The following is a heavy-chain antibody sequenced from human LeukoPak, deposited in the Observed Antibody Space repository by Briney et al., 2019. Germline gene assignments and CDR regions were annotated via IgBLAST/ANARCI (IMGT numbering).Heavy chain of an antibody. J-gene: IGHJ6*03. CDR3: ARDRGRYYMDV. CDR2: ITGGDPTT. Sequence: GGSLRLSCAASDFSFTTYAMSWVRQAPGKGLEWVSSITGGDPTTYYADSVKGRFTISRENAKNSLYLQMNSLRAGDTAVYYCARDRGRYYMDVWGKGTTVTISS. D-gene: IGHD6-25*01. CDR1: DFSFTTYA. V-gene: IGHV3-23*01.